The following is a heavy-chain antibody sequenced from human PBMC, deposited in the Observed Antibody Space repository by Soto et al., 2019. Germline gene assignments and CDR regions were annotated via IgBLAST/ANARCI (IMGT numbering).Heavy chain of an antibody. CDR3: ARIAAAAVDAFDI. V-gene: IGHV1-8*01. J-gene: IGHJ3*02. CDR2: MNPNSGNT. CDR1: GYTFTSYD. D-gene: IGHD6-13*01. Sequence: GASVKVSCKSSGYTFTSYDINWVRQATGQGLEWMGWMNPNSGNTGYAQKFQGRVTMTRNTSISTAYMELSSLRSEDTAVYYCARIAAAAVDAFDIWSQGTMVTVSS.